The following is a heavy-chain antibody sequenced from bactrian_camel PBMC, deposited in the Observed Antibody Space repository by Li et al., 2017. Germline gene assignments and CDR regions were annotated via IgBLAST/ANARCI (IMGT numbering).Heavy chain of an antibody. CDR1: GHSRGSNC. J-gene: IGHJ4*01. CDR2: IRNSGGET. Sequence: HVQLVESGGGSVQAGGSLRLSCVVSGHSRGSNCVGWFRLPPGRAPAEREGIAAIRNSGGETWYHDSVKGRFTISQNNAKNTVYLQMDSLDTRDTAIYYCAARAGICIRDYHWSRMKYKGQGTQVTVS. V-gene: IGHV3-3*01. D-gene: IGHD7*01.